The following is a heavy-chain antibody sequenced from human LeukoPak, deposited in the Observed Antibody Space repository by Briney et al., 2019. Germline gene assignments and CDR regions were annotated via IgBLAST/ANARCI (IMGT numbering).Heavy chain of an antibody. CDR2: ISSSSSYI. CDR1: GFTFSSYA. J-gene: IGHJ4*02. Sequence: PGGSLRLSCAASGFTFSSYAMNWVRQAPGKGLEWVSSISSSSSYIYYADSVKGRFTISRDNAKNSLYLQMNSLRAEDTAVYYCAKSTWSTYYFDYWGQGTLDTVSS. V-gene: IGHV3-21*06. CDR3: AKSTWSTYYFDY. D-gene: IGHD5/OR15-5a*01.